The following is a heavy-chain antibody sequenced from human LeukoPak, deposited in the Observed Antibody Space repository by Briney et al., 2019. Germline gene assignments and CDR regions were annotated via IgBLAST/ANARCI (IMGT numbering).Heavy chain of an antibody. Sequence: ASVKVSCKASGYTFTSYGISWVRQAPGQLLEWMGSISAYTGNTNYAQKLQGRVTMATDTSTSKAYMELRSLRSDDTAVYFCARPRPSDKGWYFDYWGQGTLVTVSS. CDR2: ISAYTGNT. CDR1: GYTFTSYG. V-gene: IGHV1-18*01. J-gene: IGHJ4*02. D-gene: IGHD6-19*01. CDR3: ARPRPSDKGWYFDY.